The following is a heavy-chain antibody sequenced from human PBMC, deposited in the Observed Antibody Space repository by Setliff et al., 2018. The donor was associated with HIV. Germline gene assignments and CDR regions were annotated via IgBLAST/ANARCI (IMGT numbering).Heavy chain of an antibody. D-gene: IGHD3-9*01. CDR3: ATSPRGTYYDILSGRPRGWFDP. J-gene: IGHJ5*02. V-gene: IGHV1-46*02. CDR1: GYTFNNYY. Sequence: ASVKVSCKASGYTFNNYYMHWVRQAPGQGLEWMGIINPSDNRTYYAQKFQGRVTITTDTSTRTVYMELRSLRSDDTAVYYCATSPRGTYYDILSGRPRGWFDPWGQGTLVTVSS. CDR2: INPSDNRT.